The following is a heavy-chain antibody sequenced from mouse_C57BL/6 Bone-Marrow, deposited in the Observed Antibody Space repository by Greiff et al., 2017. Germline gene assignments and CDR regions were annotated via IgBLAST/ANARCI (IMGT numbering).Heavy chain of an antibody. D-gene: IGHD1-1*01. Sequence: VQLQQSGAELVRPGASVKLSCTASGFNIKDDYMHWVKQRPEQGLEWIGRIDPENGDTEYASKFQGKATITADTSSNTAYLQLSSLTSEDTAVYYCTTDYYGSSPSYYAMDYWGQGTSVTVAS. V-gene: IGHV14-4*01. CDR1: GFNIKDDY. J-gene: IGHJ4*01. CDR3: TTDYYGSSPSYYAMDY. CDR2: IDPENGDT.